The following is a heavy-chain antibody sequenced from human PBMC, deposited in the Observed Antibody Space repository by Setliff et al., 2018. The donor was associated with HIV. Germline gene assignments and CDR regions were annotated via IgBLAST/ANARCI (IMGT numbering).Heavy chain of an antibody. J-gene: IGHJ4*02. CDR3: ARRSGWSEDY. D-gene: IGHD6-19*01. Sequence: GGSLRLSCAASGFTFSSYSMNWVRQAPGKGLEWVSYISSSSSTIYYADSVKGRFTISRDNAKNSLYLQMNSLRAADTAVYYCARRSGWSEDYWGQGTLVTVSS. CDR1: GFTFSSYS. V-gene: IGHV3-48*04. CDR2: ISSSSSTI.